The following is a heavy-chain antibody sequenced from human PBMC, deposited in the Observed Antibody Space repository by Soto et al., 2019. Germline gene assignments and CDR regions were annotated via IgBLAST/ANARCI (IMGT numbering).Heavy chain of an antibody. J-gene: IGHJ6*02. D-gene: IGHD1-1*01. CDR1: GGCFSGYY. V-gene: IGHV4-34*01. CDR2: INHSGST. Sequence: PSETLSLTCAVSGGCFSGYYWSWIRQPPGKGLEWIGEINHSGSTNYNPSLKSRVTISVDTSKNQFSLKLSSVTAADTAVYYCARATFYNNKKYYYSGMDVWGQGTTLTVSS. CDR3: ARATFYNNKKYYYSGMDV.